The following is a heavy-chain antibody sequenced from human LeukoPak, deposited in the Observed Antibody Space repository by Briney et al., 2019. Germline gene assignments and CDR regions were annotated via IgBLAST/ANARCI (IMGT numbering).Heavy chain of an antibody. CDR2: ISGSGSNI. Sequence: PGGSLRLSCAASGFTFSHYYMSWIRQAPGEGLEWVSFISGSGSNINYADSVKGRFTISRDNAKNSLYLQMNSLRVEDTAVYYCVRDSAHTVVVPAVIAPGPDKWFDPWGQGTLVTVSS. CDR3: VRDSAHTVVVPAVIAPGPDKWFDP. V-gene: IGHV3-11*01. CDR1: GFTFSHYY. D-gene: IGHD2-2*01. J-gene: IGHJ5*02.